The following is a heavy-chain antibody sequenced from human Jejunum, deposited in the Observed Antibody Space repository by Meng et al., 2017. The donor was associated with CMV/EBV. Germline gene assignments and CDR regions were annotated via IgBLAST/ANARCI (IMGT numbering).Heavy chain of an antibody. J-gene: IGHJ3*02. Sequence: SGGSLSSSCWGWIRQPPGKGLEWIAYIYYSGSTNYNPSLRSRVTISVDTSRNQFSLRLSSVTAADTAVYYCARVGATSRFGAFDIWGQGTMVTVSS. CDR1: GGSLSSSC. CDR2: IYYSGST. V-gene: IGHV4-59*01. CDR3: ARVGATSRFGAFDI. D-gene: IGHD1-26*01.